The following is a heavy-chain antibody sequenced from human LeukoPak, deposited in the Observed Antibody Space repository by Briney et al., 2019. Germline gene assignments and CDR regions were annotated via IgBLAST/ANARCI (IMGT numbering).Heavy chain of an antibody. V-gene: IGHV4-38-2*02. CDR3: ARHPLGDY. CDR2: VYHTGNA. CDR1: GYSISTGYH. Sequence: PSETLSLTCTVSGYSISTGYHWGWIRQTPGKGLEWIGSVYHTGNAFYNPSLDNRVTISLDTTKNQFSLKLTPVTAADTAVYYCARHPLGDYWGQGTLVTVSS. J-gene: IGHJ4*02.